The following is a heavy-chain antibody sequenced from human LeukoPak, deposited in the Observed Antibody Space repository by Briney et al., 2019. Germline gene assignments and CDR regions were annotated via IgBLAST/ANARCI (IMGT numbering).Heavy chain of an antibody. V-gene: IGHV4-61*02. CDR1: GGSISSGSYY. CDR2: IYTSGST. CDR3: ASSGYSYDVGYFDY. D-gene: IGHD5-18*01. Sequence: SQTLSLTCTVSGGSISSGSYYWSWIRQPAGKGLEWIGRIYTSGSTNYNPSLKSRVTISVDTSKNQFSLKLSSVTAADTAVYYCASSGYSYDVGYFDYWGQGTLVTVSS. J-gene: IGHJ4*02.